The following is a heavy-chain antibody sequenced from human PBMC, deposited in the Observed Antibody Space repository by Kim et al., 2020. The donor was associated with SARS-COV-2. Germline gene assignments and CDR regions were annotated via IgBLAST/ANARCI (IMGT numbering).Heavy chain of an antibody. Sequence: VKGRFTISRDNSKNTLYLQMNSLRAEDTAVYYCAKAASFGRLQLGYYFDYWGQGTLVTVSS. V-gene: IGHV3-23*01. D-gene: IGHD5-12*01. CDR3: AKAASFGRLQLGYYFDY. J-gene: IGHJ4*02.